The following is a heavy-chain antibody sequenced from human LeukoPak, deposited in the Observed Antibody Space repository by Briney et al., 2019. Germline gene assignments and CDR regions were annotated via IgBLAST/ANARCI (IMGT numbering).Heavy chain of an antibody. J-gene: IGHJ3*02. CDR3: ARHYDPQPFDAFDI. V-gene: IGHV4-38-2*01. D-gene: IGHD3-3*01. CDR2: IYYSGST. CDR1: GFTFDDYG. Sequence: GSLRLSCAASGFTFDDYGMSWVRQAPGKGLEWIGSIYYSGSTYYNPSLKSRVTISVDTSKNQFSLKLSSVTAADTAVYYCARHYDPQPFDAFDIWGQGTMVTVSS.